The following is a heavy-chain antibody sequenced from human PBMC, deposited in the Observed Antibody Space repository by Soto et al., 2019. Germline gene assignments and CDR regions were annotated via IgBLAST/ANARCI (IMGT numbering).Heavy chain of an antibody. CDR3: AKELKAADYYYYYGMDV. Sequence: EVQLVESGGGLVQPGRSLRLSCAASGFTFDDYAMHWVRQAPGKGLEWVSGISWNSGSIGYADSVKGRFTISRDNAKNSLYLQMNSLRAEDTALYYCAKELKAADYYYYYGMDVWGQGTTVTVSS. V-gene: IGHV3-9*01. CDR2: ISWNSGSI. J-gene: IGHJ6*02. CDR1: GFTFDDYA. D-gene: IGHD3-16*01.